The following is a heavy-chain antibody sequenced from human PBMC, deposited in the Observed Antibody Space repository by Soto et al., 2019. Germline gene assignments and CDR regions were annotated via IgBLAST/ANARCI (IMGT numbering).Heavy chain of an antibody. Sequence: SETLSLTCTVSGGSITKSNFYWGWIRQPPGKGLEWIGTFYYSGNTYQNPSLKGRVSISVDTSKNQFSLNLSSVTATDTALYYCARHGGERALRLHFWGQGTLVTVSS. V-gene: IGHV4-39*01. J-gene: IGHJ4*02. CDR3: ARHGGERALRLHF. CDR2: FYYSGNT. D-gene: IGHD3-16*01. CDR1: GGSITKSNFY.